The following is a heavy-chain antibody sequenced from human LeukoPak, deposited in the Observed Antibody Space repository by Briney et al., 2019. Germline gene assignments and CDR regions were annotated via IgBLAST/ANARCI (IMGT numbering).Heavy chain of an antibody. J-gene: IGHJ4*02. CDR1: GFTFSSYA. V-gene: IGHV3-30-3*01. CDR2: ISYDGSNK. CDR3: ARDPVYGDYVGSFDY. Sequence: GSLRLSCAASGFTFSSYAMHWVRQAPGKGLEWVAVISYDGSNKYYADSVKGRFTISRDNSKNTLYLQMNSLRAEDTAVYYCARDPVYGDYVGSFDYWGQGTLVTVSS. D-gene: IGHD4-17*01.